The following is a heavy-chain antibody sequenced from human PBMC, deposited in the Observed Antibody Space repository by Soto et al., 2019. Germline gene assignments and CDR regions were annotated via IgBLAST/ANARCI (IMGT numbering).Heavy chain of an antibody. CDR3: ARARGYTYGLSIRYYYYYMDV. D-gene: IGHD5-18*01. CDR2: INHSGST. CDR1: GGSFSGYY. V-gene: IGHV4-34*01. Sequence: SETLSLTCAVYGGSFSGYYWSWIRQPPGKGLEWIGEINHSGSTNYNPSLKSRVTITVDTSKNQFSLKLSSVTAADTAVYYCARARGYTYGLSIRYYYYYMDVWGKGTTVTVSS. J-gene: IGHJ6*03.